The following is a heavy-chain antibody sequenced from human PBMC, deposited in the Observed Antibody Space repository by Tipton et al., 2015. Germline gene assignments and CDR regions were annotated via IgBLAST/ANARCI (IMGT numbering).Heavy chain of an antibody. CDR2: IQYSGST. J-gene: IGHJ4*02. V-gene: IGHV4-59*01. Sequence: LRLSCSVSSDSISKYYWSWIRQPPGKELEWIGYIQYSGSTNYNPSLKSRVTISVDTSKTQFSLKMSSVTASDTAVYYCARARGRHGGLFDSWGQGILVTVPS. CDR3: ARARGRHGGLFDS. D-gene: IGHD4-23*01. CDR1: SDSISKYY.